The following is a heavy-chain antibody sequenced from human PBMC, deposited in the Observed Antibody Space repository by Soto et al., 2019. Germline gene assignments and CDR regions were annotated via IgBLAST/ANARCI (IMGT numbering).Heavy chain of an antibody. CDR1: GASLGGFH. CDR3: ARSPLGYDYVRQTWREVGDSFDI. D-gene: IGHD3-16*01. Sequence: SETLSLTCAIYGASLGGFHWTWLRQAPGKGLEWIGELIHGGSTNYNPSLKSRVSFSLDTSKNQFSLHLMSVTAADTAVYYCARSPLGYDYVRQTWREVGDSFDIWGRGTRFTV. CDR2: LIHGGST. J-gene: IGHJ3*02. V-gene: IGHV4-34*12.